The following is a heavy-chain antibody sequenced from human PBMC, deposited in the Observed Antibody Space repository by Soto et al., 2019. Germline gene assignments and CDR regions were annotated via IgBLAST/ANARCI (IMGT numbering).Heavy chain of an antibody. CDR1: GFTFSSYA. Sequence: GGSLRLSFAASGFTFSSYAMSWVRQAPGKGLEWVSAISGSGGSTYYADSVKGRFTISRDNSKNTLYLQMNSLRAEDTAVYYCAKDRAPTTVVTPDYFDYWGQGTLVTVSS. J-gene: IGHJ4*02. CDR3: AKDRAPTTVVTPDYFDY. CDR2: ISGSGGST. V-gene: IGHV3-23*01. D-gene: IGHD4-17*01.